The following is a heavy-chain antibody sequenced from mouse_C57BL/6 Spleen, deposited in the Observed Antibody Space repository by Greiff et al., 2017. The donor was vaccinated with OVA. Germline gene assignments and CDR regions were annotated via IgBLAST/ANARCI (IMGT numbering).Heavy chain of an antibody. CDR2: IDPSDSYT. CDR3: ARGYYGSSYLFDY. CDR1: GYTFTSYW. D-gene: IGHD1-1*01. Sequence: QVQLQQPGAELVKPGASVKLSCKASGYTFTSYWMQWVKQRPGQGLEWIGEIDPSDSYTNYNQKFKGKATLTVDTSSSTAYMQLSSLTSEDSAVYYCARGYYGSSYLFDYWGQGTTLTVSS. J-gene: IGHJ2*01. V-gene: IGHV1-50*01.